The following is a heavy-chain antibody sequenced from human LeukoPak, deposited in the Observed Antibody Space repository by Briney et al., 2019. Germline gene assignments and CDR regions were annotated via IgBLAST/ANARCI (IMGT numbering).Heavy chain of an antibody. CDR3: AREYSSRYQNWFDP. Sequence: SETLSLTCTVSGGSISSYYWSWIRQPPGKGLEWIGYIYYSGSTNYNPSLKSRVTISVDTSKNQFSLKLSSVTAADTAVYYCAREYSSRYQNWFDPWGQGTLVTVSS. CDR2: IYYSGST. J-gene: IGHJ5*02. D-gene: IGHD6-13*01. CDR1: GGSISSYY. V-gene: IGHV4-59*01.